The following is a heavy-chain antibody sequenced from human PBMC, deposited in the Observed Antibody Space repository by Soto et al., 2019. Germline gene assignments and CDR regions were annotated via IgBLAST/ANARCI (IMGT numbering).Heavy chain of an antibody. CDR1: GGTFSTYT. CDR2: ILPMLDIT. D-gene: IGHD6-13*01. CDR3: SLGSWSAETFDI. V-gene: IGHV1-69*02. J-gene: IGHJ3*02. Sequence: QVQLVQSGAEVKKPGSSVKVSCKASGGTFSTYTIIWVRQAPGQGLEWMGRILPMLDITNSAQRFQGRVTMTADKSTRTAYLELTSLTSEDTAVYFCSLGSWSAETFDIWGRGTMVTVSS.